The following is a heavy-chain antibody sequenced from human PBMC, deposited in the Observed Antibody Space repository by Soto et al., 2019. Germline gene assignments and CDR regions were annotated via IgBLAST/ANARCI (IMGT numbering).Heavy chain of an antibody. Sequence: APVEVYCKASGYDFTAYDINWVRQASGQVLEWMGWMNPINGAAGSARRFQGRVSMTRNTATGTAYLELTNLRSDDTAVYFCGRGPSPRAPAGGTPYYYAMDVWGQGTTVTVSS. CDR3: GRGPSPRAPAGGTPYYYAMDV. CDR1: GYDFTAYD. CDR2: MNPINGAA. D-gene: IGHD6-13*01. V-gene: IGHV1-8*02. J-gene: IGHJ6*02.